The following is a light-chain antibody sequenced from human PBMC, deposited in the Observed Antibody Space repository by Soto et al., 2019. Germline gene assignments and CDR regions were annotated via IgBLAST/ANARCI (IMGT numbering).Light chain of an antibody. CDR2: DVS. J-gene: IGLJ2*01. V-gene: IGLV2-11*01. Sequence: QSVLTQPRSVSGSPGQSVTISCTGTSSDVGGYNYVSWYQQHPGKAPKLMIYDVSKRPSGVPDRFSGSKSGNTAPLTISGLRAEDEADYYCCSYAGSYTVVFGGGTKLTVL. CDR1: SSDVGGYNY. CDR3: CSYAGSYTVV.